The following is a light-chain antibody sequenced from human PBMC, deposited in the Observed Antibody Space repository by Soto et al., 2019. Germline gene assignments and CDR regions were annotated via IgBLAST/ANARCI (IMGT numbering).Light chain of an antibody. CDR3: QQYNSYPLT. V-gene: IGKV1-5*03. J-gene: IGKJ4*01. CDR1: QSISSW. Sequence: DIPMTQSPSTLSASVGDRVTITCRASQSISSWLAWYQQKPGKASNLLIYKESIFESGVPSRFSGSGSGTEFPLTISSLQPDDFATYYCQQYNSYPLTFGGGTKEEIK. CDR2: KES.